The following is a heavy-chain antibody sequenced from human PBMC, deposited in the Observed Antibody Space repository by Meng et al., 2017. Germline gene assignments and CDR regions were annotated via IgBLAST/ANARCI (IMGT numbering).Heavy chain of an antibody. CDR1: GGTFSSYA. CDR2: IIPIFGTA. V-gene: IGHV1-69*13. J-gene: IGHJ5*02. Sequence: SVKVSCKASGGTFSSYAISWVRQAPGQGLEWMGGIIPIFGTANYAQKFQGRVTITADEFTSTAYMELSSLRSEDTAVYYCARVGQWLLPRNWFDPWGQGTLVTVSS. D-gene: IGHD3-22*01. CDR3: ARVGQWLLPRNWFDP.